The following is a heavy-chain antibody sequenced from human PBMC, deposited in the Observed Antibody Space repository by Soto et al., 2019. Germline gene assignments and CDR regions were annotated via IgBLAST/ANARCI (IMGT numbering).Heavy chain of an antibody. CDR3: ARRYGDYFDY. Sequence: SETLSLTCAVSGGSISSGGYSWIWIRQPPGKGLEWIGYIYYSGSTNYNPSLKSRVTISVDTSKNPFSLKLSSVTAADTAVYYCARRYGDYFDYWGQGTLVTVSS. J-gene: IGHJ4*02. CDR2: IYYSGST. D-gene: IGHD4-17*01. V-gene: IGHV4-61*08. CDR1: GGSISSGGYS.